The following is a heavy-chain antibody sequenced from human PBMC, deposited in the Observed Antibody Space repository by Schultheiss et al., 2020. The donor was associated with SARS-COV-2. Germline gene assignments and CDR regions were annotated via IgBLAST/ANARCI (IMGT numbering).Heavy chain of an antibody. CDR3: ERGGYVPVDY. V-gene: IGHV4-34*01. CDR2: VNQIGST. D-gene: IGHD5-18*01. CDR1: GASLSGSY. J-gene: IGHJ4*01. Sequence: SETLSLTCAVYGASLSGSYWSWIRQPPGKGLEWIGQVNQIGSTNYNPSLKSRVTISVDTSKIQFSLKLTSVTAADTAVYYCERGGYVPVDYWGQGTLVTVAS.